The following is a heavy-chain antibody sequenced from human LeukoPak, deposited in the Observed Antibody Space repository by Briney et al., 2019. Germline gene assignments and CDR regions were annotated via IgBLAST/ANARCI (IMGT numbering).Heavy chain of an antibody. D-gene: IGHD2/OR15-2a*01. CDR3: ARHLSYGDYYYYGMDV. CDR1: GYTFTVYW. J-gene: IGHJ6*02. Sequence: PGESLKISCRGSGYTFTVYWIAWVRQMPGKGLEWMGIIYPGDSDTKYSPSFQGQVTISADKSINTAYLQWSSLKASDTAIYYCARHLSYGDYYYYGMDVWGHGTTVTVSS. CDR2: IYPGDSDT. V-gene: IGHV5-51*01.